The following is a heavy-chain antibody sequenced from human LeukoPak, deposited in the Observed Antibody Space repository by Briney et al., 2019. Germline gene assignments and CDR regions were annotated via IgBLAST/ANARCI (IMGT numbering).Heavy chain of an antibody. CDR3: ARSRRRELLGTYFDY. V-gene: IGHV3-30*04. J-gene: IGHJ4*02. CDR2: ISYDGNNK. Sequence: HPGGSLRLSCAASGFTFSSYAMHWVRQAPGKGLEWVAVISYDGNNKYYADSVEGRFTISRDNSNNTLYLQMSSLRAEDTAVYYCARSRRRELLGTYFDYWGQGTLVTVSS. CDR1: GFTFSSYA. D-gene: IGHD1-26*01.